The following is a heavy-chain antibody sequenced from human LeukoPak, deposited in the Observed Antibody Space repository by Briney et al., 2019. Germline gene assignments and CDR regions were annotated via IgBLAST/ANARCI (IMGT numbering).Heavy chain of an antibody. Sequence: PGGSLRLSCAAAGFTISSSYMSWVRQAPGKGLEWVSLIYVGGGTNYADSVKGRFTISRDNSKSTLYLQMNSLGAEDTAVYYCARAGAWELHFDYWGQGALVTVSS. CDR2: IYVGGGT. D-gene: IGHD1-26*01. V-gene: IGHV3-53*01. CDR3: ARAGAWELHFDY. CDR1: GFTISSSY. J-gene: IGHJ4*02.